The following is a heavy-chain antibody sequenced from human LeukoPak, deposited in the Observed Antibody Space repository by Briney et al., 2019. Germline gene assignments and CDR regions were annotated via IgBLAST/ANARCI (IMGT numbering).Heavy chain of an antibody. J-gene: IGHJ6*03. CDR3: ARVRPRSPDYMDV. V-gene: IGHV1-46*01. Sequence: GASVKVSCKASGYTFTNYYIHWVRQAPGQGLEWMGIINPSGRSTSSAQKFQGRVTMTRDTSTSTVYMELSSLRSEDTAVYYCARVRPRSPDYMDVWGKGTTVTISS. CDR2: INPSGRST. D-gene: IGHD6-25*01. CDR1: GYTFTNYY.